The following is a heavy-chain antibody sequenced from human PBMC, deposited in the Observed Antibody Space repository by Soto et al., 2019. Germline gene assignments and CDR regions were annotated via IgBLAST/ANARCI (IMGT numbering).Heavy chain of an antibody. D-gene: IGHD2-21*01. V-gene: IGHV3-7*01. CDR3: ARGWGYYFDL. CDR2: IKHDGSDS. Sequence: EVQLVESGGGLVQPGGSLRLSCTASGFTFNTYWMTWVRQAPGKGLEWVASIKHDGSDSWYLYSLECRFIASRDNAKNSLFLQMDSLRAEDTAVYYCARGWGYYFDLWGQGTLVTVSS. J-gene: IGHJ4*02. CDR1: GFTFNTYW.